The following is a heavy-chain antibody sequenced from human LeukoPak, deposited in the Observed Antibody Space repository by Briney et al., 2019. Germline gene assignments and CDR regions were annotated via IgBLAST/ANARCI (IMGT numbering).Heavy chain of an antibody. CDR1: GYTFTGYY. Sequence: ASVKVSCKASGYTFTGYYMHWVRPAPGQGLEWMGWINPNSGGTNYAQKFQGRVTMTRDTSISTAYMELSRLRSDDTAVYYCARRERDYYDSSGYLDWGQGTLVTVSS. CDR3: ARRERDYYDSSGYLD. D-gene: IGHD3-22*01. CDR2: INPNSGGT. V-gene: IGHV1-2*02. J-gene: IGHJ4*02.